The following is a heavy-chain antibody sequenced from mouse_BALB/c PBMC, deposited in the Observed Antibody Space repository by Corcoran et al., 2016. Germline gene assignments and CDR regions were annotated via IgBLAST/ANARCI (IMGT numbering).Heavy chain of an antibody. CDR1: GYTFTDYY. D-gene: IGHD1-1*01. V-gene: IGHV1-19*01. J-gene: IGHJ2*01. Sequence: EVQLQQSGPELVKPGASVKMSCKASGYTFTDYYMDWVKQSHGESFEWIGRVNPYNGGTSYNQKFKGKATLTVDKSSSTACMELNSLTSEDSAVYYCAREGLTTVVARFDYWGQGTTLTVSS. CDR2: VNPYNGGT. CDR3: AREGLTTVVARFDY.